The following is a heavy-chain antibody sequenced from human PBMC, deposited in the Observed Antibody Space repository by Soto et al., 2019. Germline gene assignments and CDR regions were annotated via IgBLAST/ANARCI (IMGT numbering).Heavy chain of an antibody. D-gene: IGHD2-15*01. CDR2: IYYDEST. CDR1: GVSLNSGHYY. Sequence: KPSETLSLTCTVSGVSLNSGHYYWVWIRQSPGKGLAWIASIYYDESTYYNPSLKSRVTISTDKPKNQFSLTLKSVTAADTAVYCCGKVLIGATRHTDVDSWGQGALVTVSS. V-gene: IGHV4-39*01. CDR3: GKVLIGATRHTDVDS. J-gene: IGHJ4*02.